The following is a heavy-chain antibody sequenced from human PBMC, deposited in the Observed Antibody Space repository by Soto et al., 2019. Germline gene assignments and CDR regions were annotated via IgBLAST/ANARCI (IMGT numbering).Heavy chain of an antibody. CDR1: GGSISSYY. CDR3: ARDLWGYCGTDCYPLDV. V-gene: IGHV4-59*01. CDR2: MYNTGST. J-gene: IGHJ6*02. Sequence: QVQLQESGPGLVKPSETLSLTCTVSGGSISSYYWSWIRQPPGKGLEWIGYMYNTGSTVYNPSLMSRVPISVDTSKNQFSLKLNAVTAADTAVYYCARDLWGYCGTDCYPLDVWGQGTTVTVSS. D-gene: IGHD2-21*02.